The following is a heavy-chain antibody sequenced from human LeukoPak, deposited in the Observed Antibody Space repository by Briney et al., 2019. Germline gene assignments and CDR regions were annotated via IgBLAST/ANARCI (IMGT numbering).Heavy chain of an antibody. Sequence: GGSLRLSCAASGFIVSSNQMSWVRQTPGGGLQWVSFIHTGGTTSYADSVRGRFTFSRDDSKNTVYLQMNSLRAEDTAVYYCAGDSSGASSGYYHLPYFDYWGQGTLVTVSS. CDR2: IHTGGTT. D-gene: IGHD3-22*01. CDR3: AGDSSGASSGYYHLPYFDY. V-gene: IGHV3-66*01. J-gene: IGHJ4*02. CDR1: GFIVSSNQ.